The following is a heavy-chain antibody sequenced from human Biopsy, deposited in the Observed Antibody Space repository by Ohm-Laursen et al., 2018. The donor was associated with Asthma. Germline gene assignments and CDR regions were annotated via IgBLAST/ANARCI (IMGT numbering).Heavy chain of an antibody. CDR3: ARTTYGHDGFDP. CDR1: GASIKTDDHY. Sequence: PSQTLSLTCTVSGASIKTDDHYWSWLRQPPGRGLEWFGFIHYSGSTYYNPSLKSRVSISLDTSKNQFSLSLTSVTAADTAVYYCARTTYGHDGFDPWGQGTLVTVSS. D-gene: IGHD4-17*01. J-gene: IGHJ5*02. CDR2: IHYSGST. V-gene: IGHV4-30-4*01.